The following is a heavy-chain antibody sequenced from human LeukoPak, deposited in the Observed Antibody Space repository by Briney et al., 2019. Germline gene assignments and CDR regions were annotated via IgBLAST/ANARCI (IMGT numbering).Heavy chain of an antibody. Sequence: SVEVSRRFSGYMHTELSMHGVRQAPGKGLEGMGGFDSEDGETIYAQKFQGRVTMTEDTSTDTAYMELSSLRSEDTAVYYCATRQPTNYDFWSGYLTEDYWGQGTLVTVSS. D-gene: IGHD3-3*01. J-gene: IGHJ4*02. V-gene: IGHV1-24*01. CDR2: FDSEDGET. CDR1: GYMHTELS. CDR3: ATRQPTNYDFWSGYLTEDY.